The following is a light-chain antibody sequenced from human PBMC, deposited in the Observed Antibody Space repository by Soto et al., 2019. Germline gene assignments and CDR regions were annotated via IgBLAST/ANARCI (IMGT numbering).Light chain of an antibody. V-gene: IGKV3-20*01. J-gene: IGKJ1*01. CDR2: GAS. CDR1: QSISSSY. Sequence: EIVLTHSPATLSLSPCETTTLSCRASQSISSSYLAWYQQKPGQAPRLLIYGASSRATGIPDRFSGSGSGTDFTLTISGLEPEDFAVYYCQQYGSSPGTFGQGTKVDIK. CDR3: QQYGSSPGT.